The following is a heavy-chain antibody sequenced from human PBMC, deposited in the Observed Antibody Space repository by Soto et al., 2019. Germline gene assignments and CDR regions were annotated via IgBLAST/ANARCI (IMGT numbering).Heavy chain of an antibody. CDR1: GFTFSSYA. J-gene: IGHJ3*02. V-gene: IGHV3-64*01. CDR3: AGGGDDVGGDDAFDI. Sequence: EVQLVESGGGLVQPGGSLRLSCAASGFTFSSYAMHWVRQAPGKGLEYVSAISSNGGSTYYANAVKGRFTISRDNSKKTPYSQKGSIGGAEVAVYYCAGGGDDVGGDDAFDIWGQGTMVTVSS. CDR2: ISSNGGST. D-gene: IGHD2-21*01.